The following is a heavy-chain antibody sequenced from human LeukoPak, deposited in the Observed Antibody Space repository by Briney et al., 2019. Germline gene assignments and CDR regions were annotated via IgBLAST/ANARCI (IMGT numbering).Heavy chain of an antibody. CDR2: ISGSGGST. CDR1: GFTFSSYA. CDR3: AKDWYAKYSSSWFDY. Sequence: GGSLRLSCAASGFTFSSYAMSWVRQAPGKGLEWVSAISGSGGSTYYADSVKGRFTVSRDNSKNTLYLQMNSLRAEDTAVYYCAKDWYAKYSSSWFDYWGQGTLVTVSS. D-gene: IGHD6-13*01. V-gene: IGHV3-23*01. J-gene: IGHJ5*01.